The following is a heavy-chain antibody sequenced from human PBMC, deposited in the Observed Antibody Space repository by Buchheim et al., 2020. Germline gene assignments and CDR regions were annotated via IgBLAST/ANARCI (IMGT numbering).Heavy chain of an antibody. J-gene: IGHJ4*02. CDR3: ARDSYGRRQNLDY. CDR1: GGSFSGYY. CDR2: INHSGST. Sequence: QVQLQQWGAGLLKPSETLSLTCAVYGGSFSGYYWSWIRQPPGKGLEWIGEINHSGSTNYNPSLKSRVTISVDTSKNQFSLQLSSVTAADTAVYYCARDSYGRRQNLDYWGQGTL. D-gene: IGHD5-18*01. V-gene: IGHV4-34*01.